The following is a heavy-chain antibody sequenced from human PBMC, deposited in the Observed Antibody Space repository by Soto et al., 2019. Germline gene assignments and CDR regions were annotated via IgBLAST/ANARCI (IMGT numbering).Heavy chain of an antibody. CDR1: GGTFSSYA. CDR2: IIPIFGTA. D-gene: IGHD6-6*01. J-gene: IGHJ4*02. Sequence: SVTVSCKASGGTFSSYAISWVRQAPGQGLEWMGGIIPIFGTANYAQKFQGRFTISRDNAKNSLYLQMDSLGAEDTAVYYCARAVAARPAAWYWGQGTLVTVSS. CDR3: ARAVAARPAAWY. V-gene: IGHV1-69*05.